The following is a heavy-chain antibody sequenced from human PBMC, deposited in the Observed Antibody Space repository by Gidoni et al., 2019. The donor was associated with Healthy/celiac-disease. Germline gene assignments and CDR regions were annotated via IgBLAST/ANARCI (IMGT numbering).Heavy chain of an antibody. CDR1: GFTFSSYS. J-gene: IGHJ4*02. CDR2: ISSSSSYI. CDR3: ARVLGVIQPVSPFDY. Sequence: EVQLVESGGGLVKPGGSLRLSCAASGFTFSSYSMNWVRQAPGKGLGWVSSISSSSSYIYYADSVKGRFTISRDNAKNSLYLQMNSLRAEDTAVYYCARVLGVIQPVSPFDYWGQGTLVTVSS. V-gene: IGHV3-21*01. D-gene: IGHD3-22*01.